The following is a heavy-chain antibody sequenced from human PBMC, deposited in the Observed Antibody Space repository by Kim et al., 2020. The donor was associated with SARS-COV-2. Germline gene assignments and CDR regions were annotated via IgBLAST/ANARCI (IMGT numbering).Heavy chain of an antibody. CDR1: GFTFSSYS. D-gene: IGHD3-3*01. Sequence: GGSLRLSCAASGFTFSSYSMNWVRQAPGKGLEWVAYISSSSSTIYYADAVKGRFTISRDNAKNSLYLQMNSLRDEDTAVYYCAREGITFFGVVSYWYFDLWGRGTLVTVSS. V-gene: IGHV3-48*02. J-gene: IGHJ2*01. CDR3: AREGITFFGVVSYWYFDL. CDR2: ISSSSSTI.